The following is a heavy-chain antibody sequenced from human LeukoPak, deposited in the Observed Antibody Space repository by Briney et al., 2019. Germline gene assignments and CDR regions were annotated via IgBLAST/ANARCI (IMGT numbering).Heavy chain of an antibody. Sequence: QTGGSLRLSCAASGFTVSSNYMSWVRQAPGKGLEWVSVIYSGGSTYYADSVKGRFTISRDNSKNTLYLQMNSLRAEDTAVYYCAGDRGYSGYDPIGLFDYWGQGTLVTVSS. CDR1: GFTVSSNY. CDR2: IYSGGST. D-gene: IGHD5-12*01. J-gene: IGHJ4*02. V-gene: IGHV3-66*01. CDR3: AGDRGYSGYDPIGLFDY.